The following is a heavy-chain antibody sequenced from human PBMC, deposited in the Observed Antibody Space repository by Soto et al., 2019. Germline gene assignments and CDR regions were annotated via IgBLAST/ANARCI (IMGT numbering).Heavy chain of an antibody. CDR3: ARSPPYGDYYFDY. CDR1: GGSISSGVYY. D-gene: IGHD4-17*01. CDR2: IYYSGST. Sequence: PSETLSLTCTVSGGSISSGVYYWSWVRQHPRKGLEWIGYIYYSGSTYYNPSLKSRVTTSVDTSKNQFSLKLSSVTAADTAVYYCARSPPYGDYYFDYWGQGTLVTVSS. V-gene: IGHV4-31*03. J-gene: IGHJ4*02.